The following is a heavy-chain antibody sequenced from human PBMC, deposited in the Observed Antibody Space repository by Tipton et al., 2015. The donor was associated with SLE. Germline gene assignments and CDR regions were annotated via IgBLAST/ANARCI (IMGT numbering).Heavy chain of an antibody. CDR1: GGSISSYY. Sequence: TLSLTCTVSGGSISSYYWSWIRQPPGKGLEWIGSIYYSGTTYYNPSLKSRVTISVDTSKNQFSLNLRVVTAADSAVFYCAREHVGVAYSFDYWGQGSLVSVSS. D-gene: IGHD3-16*01. CDR3: AREHVGVAYSFDY. CDR2: IYYSGTT. J-gene: IGHJ4*02. V-gene: IGHV4-59*12.